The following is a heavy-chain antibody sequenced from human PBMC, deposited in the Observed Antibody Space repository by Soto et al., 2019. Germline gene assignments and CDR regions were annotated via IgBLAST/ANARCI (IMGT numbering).Heavy chain of an antibody. CDR2: INHSGST. D-gene: IGHD2-15*01. V-gene: IGHV4-34*01. Sequence: SETLSLTCAVYGGSFSGYYWSWIRQPPGKGLEWIGEINHSGSTNYNPSLKSRVTISVDTSKNQFSLKLSSVTAADTAVYYCARGRRGIYFKCCGCYRDYYQHSTQRTLVTVSS. J-gene: IGHJ1*01. CDR3: ARGRRGIYFKCCGCYRDYYQH. CDR1: GGSFSGYY.